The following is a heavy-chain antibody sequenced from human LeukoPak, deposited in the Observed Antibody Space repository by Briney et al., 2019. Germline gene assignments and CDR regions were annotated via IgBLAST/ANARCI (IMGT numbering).Heavy chain of an antibody. CDR1: GGSISGYY. CDR3: AGEEYSSGWYYFDY. V-gene: IGHV4-59*01. J-gene: IGHJ4*02. D-gene: IGHD6-19*01. CDR2: IYYSGST. Sequence: SETVSLTCTVSGGSISGYYWSWTRQPPGKGLEWIGYIYYSGSTNYNPSHKSRVTISVDTSKNQFSLKLSSVTAADTAVYYCAGEEYSSGWYYFDYWGQGTLVTVSS.